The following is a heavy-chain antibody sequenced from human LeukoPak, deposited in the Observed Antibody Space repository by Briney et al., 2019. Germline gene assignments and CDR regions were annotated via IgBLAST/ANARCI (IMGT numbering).Heavy chain of an antibody. CDR2: ISPYNGNT. Sequence: ASVKVSCKTSGYTFTHYVISWVRQAPGQGLEWMGRISPYNGNTKYAQKLQGRVTMTTDTSTSTAYMELSSLRSEDTAVYYCAARVRATYYYDSSGYYWGQGTLVTVSS. D-gene: IGHD3-22*01. CDR3: AARVRATYYYDSSGYY. J-gene: IGHJ4*02. V-gene: IGHV1-18*01. CDR1: GYTFTHYV.